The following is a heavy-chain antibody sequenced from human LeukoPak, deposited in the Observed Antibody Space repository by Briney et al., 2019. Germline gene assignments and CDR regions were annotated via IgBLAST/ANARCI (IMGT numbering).Heavy chain of an antibody. CDR3: AKVGPSGAISDY. D-gene: IGHD3-10*01. CDR1: GFTFSSYA. Sequence: GGSLRLSCAASGFTFSSYAMSWVRQAPGKGLEWVSTISNSDGSTYYADSVKGRFTISGDNSKNTLYLQMNSLRAEDTAVYYCAKVGPSGAISDYWGQGTLVTVSS. J-gene: IGHJ4*02. V-gene: IGHV3-23*01. CDR2: ISNSDGST.